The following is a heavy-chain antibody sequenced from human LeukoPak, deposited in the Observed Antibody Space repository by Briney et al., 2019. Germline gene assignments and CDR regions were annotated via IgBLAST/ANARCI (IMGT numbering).Heavy chain of an antibody. CDR1: GFTFRSYA. Sequence: GGSLRLSCVASGFTFRSYAMSWVRQAPGKGLEWVSSISGSGGDTDYGDSVKGRFTISRDNSKNTLYLQMNSLRAGGTAVYYCATLTAAAGSDYWGQGTLVTVSS. V-gene: IGHV3-23*01. J-gene: IGHJ4*02. D-gene: IGHD6-13*01. CDR3: ATLTAAAGSDY. CDR2: ISGSGGDT.